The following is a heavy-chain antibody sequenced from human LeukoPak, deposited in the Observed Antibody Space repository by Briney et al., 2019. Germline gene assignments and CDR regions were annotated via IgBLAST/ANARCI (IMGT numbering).Heavy chain of an antibody. J-gene: IGHJ6*02. CDR2: IIPIFGTA. V-gene: IGHV1-69*13. Sequence: GASVKVSCKASGGTFSSCAISWVRQAPGQGLEWMGGIIPIFGTANYAQKFQGRVTITADESTSTAYMELSSLRSEDTAVYYCARAAIFGMVRGFDGWGQGTTVTVSS. CDR1: GGTFSSCA. CDR3: ARAAIFGMVRGFDG. D-gene: IGHD3-10*01.